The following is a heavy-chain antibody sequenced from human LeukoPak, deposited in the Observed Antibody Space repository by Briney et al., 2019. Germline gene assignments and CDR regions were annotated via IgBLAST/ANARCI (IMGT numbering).Heavy chain of an antibody. Sequence: PGGSLRLSCAASGFTFSSYAMSWVRQAPGKGLEWVSAISGSGGSTYYADSVKGRFTISRDNSKNTLYLQMNSLRAEDTAVYYCAKESTPYYYDSSGALDYWGQGTLVTVSS. CDR2: ISGSGGST. J-gene: IGHJ4*02. D-gene: IGHD3-22*01. CDR3: AKESTPYYYDSSGALDY. V-gene: IGHV3-23*01. CDR1: GFTFSSYA.